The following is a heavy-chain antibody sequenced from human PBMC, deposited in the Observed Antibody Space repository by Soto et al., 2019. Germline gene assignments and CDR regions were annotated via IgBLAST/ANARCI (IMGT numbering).Heavy chain of an antibody. V-gene: IGHV3-48*01. CDR3: ARQTTIPFYYYYYGMDV. Sequence: SLRLSCAASGFTFSSYSMNWVRQAPGKGLEWVSYISSSSSTIYYADSVKGRFTISRDNAKNSLYLQMNSLRAEDTAVYYCARQTTIPFYYYYYGMDVWGQGTTVTVSS. J-gene: IGHJ6*02. CDR1: GFTFSSYS. CDR2: ISSSSSTI. D-gene: IGHD5-12*01.